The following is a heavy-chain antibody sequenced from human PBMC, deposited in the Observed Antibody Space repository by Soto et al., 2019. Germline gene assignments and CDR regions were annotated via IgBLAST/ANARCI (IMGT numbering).Heavy chain of an antibody. CDR1: GGCFSGYY. J-gene: IGHJ4*02. Sequence: SETLSLTCAVYGGCFSGYYWTWIRQPPGKGLEWIGEINHSGSTNYNPSLKSRVTISADTSKNQFSLKLSSVTAADTAVYYCARGNYDSSGYYLDYWGQGALVTVSS. V-gene: IGHV4-34*01. D-gene: IGHD3-22*01. CDR3: ARGNYDSSGYYLDY. CDR2: INHSGST.